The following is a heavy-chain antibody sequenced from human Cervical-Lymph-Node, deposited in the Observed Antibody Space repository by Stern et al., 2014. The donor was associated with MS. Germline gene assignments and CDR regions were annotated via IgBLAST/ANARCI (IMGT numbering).Heavy chain of an antibody. Sequence: QLQLQESGPGLVKPSGTLSLTCAVSGASISSTSWWSWVRQPPGKGLEWIGEIYHSGSTNYNPSLKSRVTISVDKSKNQFSLNLSSVTAADTAVYYCAVHYYDSSVDYYYGMDVWGPGTTVTVSS. D-gene: IGHD3-22*01. CDR1: GASISSTSW. J-gene: IGHJ6*02. CDR2: IYHSGST. V-gene: IGHV4-4*02. CDR3: AVHYYDSSVDYYYGMDV.